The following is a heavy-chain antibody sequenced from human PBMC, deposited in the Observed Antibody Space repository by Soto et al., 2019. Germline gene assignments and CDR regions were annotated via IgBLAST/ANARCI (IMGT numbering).Heavy chain of an antibody. V-gene: IGHV3-23*01. Sequence: AGGSLRLSCAASGFTFSTFAMNWVRQAPGKGLEWVSGITGGSGFTFYADSVKGRFTISRDDSENTLFLQMSSPRAEDTAKYYCAKSGPTNYFDFWGQGTLVTVSS. D-gene: IGHD1-26*01. CDR1: GFTFSTFA. J-gene: IGHJ4*02. CDR3: AKSGPTNYFDF. CDR2: ITGGSGFT.